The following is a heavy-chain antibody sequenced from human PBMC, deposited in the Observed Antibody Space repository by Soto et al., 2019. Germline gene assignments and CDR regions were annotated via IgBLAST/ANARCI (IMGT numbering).Heavy chain of an antibody. Sequence: SVKVSCKASGGTFSGYAISWVRQAPGQGLEWMGGIIPIFGTANYAQKFQGRVTITADESTSTAYMELSSLRSEDTAVYYCARVASPIFGVVTLNWFDPWGQGTLVTVSS. CDR1: GGTFSGYA. J-gene: IGHJ5*02. CDR3: ARVASPIFGVVTLNWFDP. V-gene: IGHV1-69*13. D-gene: IGHD3-3*01. CDR2: IIPIFGTA.